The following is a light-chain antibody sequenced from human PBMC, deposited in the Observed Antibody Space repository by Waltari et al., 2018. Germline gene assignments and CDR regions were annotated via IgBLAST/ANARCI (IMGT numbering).Light chain of an antibody. CDR3: QQYDKWPPT. V-gene: IGKV3D-15*01. CDR1: QSVSTI. Sequence: SPATLSVSPGERATLSCRASQSVSTILAWYQQKPGQAPRLLIYGATNRATGIPARFSGSGSGTEFTLTINSLQSEDFAVYYCQQYDKWPPTFGQGTKVDI. CDR2: GAT. J-gene: IGKJ1*01.